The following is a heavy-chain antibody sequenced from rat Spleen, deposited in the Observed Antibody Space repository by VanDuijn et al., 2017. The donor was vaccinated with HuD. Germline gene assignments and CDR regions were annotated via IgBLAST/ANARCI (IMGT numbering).Heavy chain of an antibody. J-gene: IGHJ2*01. D-gene: IGHD1-11*01. Sequence: EVQLVESGGGLVQPGRSLKLSCVASGFTFNNYWMTWIRQAPGKGLEWVASITNTGGSTYYPDSVKGRFTISRDNAKSTLYLQMNSLRYEDTATCYCTRASTEGRWYFDCLSQGVKVTVSS. V-gene: IGHV5-31*01. CDR1: GFTFNNYW. CDR2: ITNTGGST. CDR3: TRASTEGRWYFDC.